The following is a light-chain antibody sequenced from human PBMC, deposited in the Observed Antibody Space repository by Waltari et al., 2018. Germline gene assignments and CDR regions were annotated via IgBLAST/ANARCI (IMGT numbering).Light chain of an antibody. CDR2: GN. J-gene: IGLJ3*02. CDR3: STWDSNFRAWV. CDR1: NTNIGNYD. V-gene: IGLV1-36*01. Sequence: QSTLTQEASVSGTVGQKVTLSCTGNNTNIGNYDVAWYQHFSHGVPKTLMFGNSLSSGIPDRFSGSKSGTTASLTISGLQPEDEADYFCSTWDSNFRAWVFGGGTKLTVL.